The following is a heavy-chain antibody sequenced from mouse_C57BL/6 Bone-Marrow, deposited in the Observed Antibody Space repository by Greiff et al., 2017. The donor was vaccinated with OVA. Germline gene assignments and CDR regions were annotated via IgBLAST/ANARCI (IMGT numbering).Heavy chain of an antibody. V-gene: IGHV1-59*01. Sequence: QVQLQQPGAELVRPGTSVKLSCKASGYTFTSYWMHWVKQRPGQGLEWIGVIDPSDSYTNYNQKFKGKATLTVDTSSSTAYMQLSSLTSEDSAVYYCARDGSSPYWYFDFWGTGTTVTVSS. D-gene: IGHD1-1*01. CDR2: IDPSDSYT. CDR1: GYTFTSYW. CDR3: ARDGSSPYWYFDF. J-gene: IGHJ1*03.